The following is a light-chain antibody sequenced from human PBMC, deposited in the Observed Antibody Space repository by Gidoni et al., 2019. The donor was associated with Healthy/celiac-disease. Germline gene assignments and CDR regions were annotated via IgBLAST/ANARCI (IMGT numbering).Light chain of an antibody. CDR2: EVS. V-gene: IGLV2-14*01. CDR1: SSDVGGYNY. CDR3: SSYTSSSTRV. Sequence: QSALTQPASLAGSPGQSITISCTGTSSDVGGYNYVSWYQQHPGKATKLMISEVSNRPSGVSNRFSGSKSGNTASLTISGLQAEDEADYYCSSYTSSSTRVFGGGTKLTVL. J-gene: IGLJ3*02.